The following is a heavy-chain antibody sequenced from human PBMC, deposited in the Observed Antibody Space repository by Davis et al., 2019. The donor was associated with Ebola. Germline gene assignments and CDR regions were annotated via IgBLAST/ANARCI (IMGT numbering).Heavy chain of an antibody. Sequence: MPSETLSLTCAVSGGSISSGGYSWSWIRQPPGKGLEWIGYIYHSGSTNYNPSLKSRVTISVDTSKNQFSLKLSSVTAADTAVYYCARVDYDFWSGYYTGNWFDPWGQGTLVTVSS. D-gene: IGHD3-3*01. CDR3: ARVDYDFWSGYYTGNWFDP. V-gene: IGHV4-30-2*01. CDR1: GGSISSGGYS. J-gene: IGHJ5*02. CDR2: IYHSGST.